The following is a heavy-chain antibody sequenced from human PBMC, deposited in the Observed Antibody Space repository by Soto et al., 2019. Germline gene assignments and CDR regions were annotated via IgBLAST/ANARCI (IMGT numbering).Heavy chain of an antibody. CDR3: GCQPTAGSDDYLGAYYYYYALDD. CDR2: IYYSGST. J-gene: IGHJ6*02. CDR1: GGSISSGDYY. D-gene: IGHD3-16*01. V-gene: IGHV4-30-4*01. Sequence: QVQLQESGPGLVKPSQTLSLTCSVSGGSISSGDYYWNWIRQPPGKGLEWIGHIYYSGSTYYNSSLSSHGASSLYTSTNQCSLKLGAVTAANAAVQYCGCQPTAGSDDYLGAYYYYYALDDWGQGTTVTVSS.